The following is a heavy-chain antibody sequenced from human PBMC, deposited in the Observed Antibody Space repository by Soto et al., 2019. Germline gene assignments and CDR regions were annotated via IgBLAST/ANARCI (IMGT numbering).Heavy chain of an antibody. V-gene: IGHV1-46*01. CDR1: GYPFTRYY. Sequence: VTMKVSSKGSGYPFTRYYVHWVRQAPGQRLEWMGIINPSGGSTSYAQKFQGRVTMTRDTSTSAVYMELSSLRSEDTAVYYCARGIEEVAARPYRPVDY. CDR2: INPSGGST. J-gene: IGHJ4*01. D-gene: IGHD6-6*01. CDR3: ARGIEEVAARPYRPVDY.